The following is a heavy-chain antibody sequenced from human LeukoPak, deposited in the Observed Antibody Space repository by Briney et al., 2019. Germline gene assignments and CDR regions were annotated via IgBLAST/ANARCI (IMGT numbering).Heavy chain of an antibody. J-gene: IGHJ4*02. D-gene: IGHD1-14*01. CDR3: ARASGDGNFDY. Sequence: ASVKVSCKASGYTFTSHYMHWVRQAPGQGLELMGWINPNSGGTNYAQKFQGRVTMTRDTSISTAYMEQSRLRSDDTAVYFCARASGDGNFDYWGQGTLVTVSS. V-gene: IGHV1-2*02. CDR2: INPNSGGT. CDR1: GYTFTSHY.